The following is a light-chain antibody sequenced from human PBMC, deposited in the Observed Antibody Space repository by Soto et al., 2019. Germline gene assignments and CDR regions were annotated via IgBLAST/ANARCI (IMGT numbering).Light chain of an antibody. J-gene: IGKJ4*01. V-gene: IGKV3-15*01. CDR2: GAS. Sequence: IVMTQSPATLSVSPGERDTLSCRASQSVSSRFLAWYQQKPGQAPRLLIYGASTRATGIPARFSGSGSGTDFSLTIRSLQSEDFAVYYCQQHNKWPLTFGGGTKVEIQ. CDR3: QQHNKWPLT. CDR1: QSVSSRF.